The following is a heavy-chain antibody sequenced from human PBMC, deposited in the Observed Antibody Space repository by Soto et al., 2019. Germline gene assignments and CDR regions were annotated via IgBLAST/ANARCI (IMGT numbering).Heavy chain of an antibody. CDR2: INAGNGNT. J-gene: IGHJ4*02. CDR3: VRVPCGSSSFVDY. V-gene: IGHV1-3*05. Sequence: QVQLVQSGAEEKKPGASVKVSCKASGYTFTSYAMHWVRQAPGQRLEWMGWINAGNGNTKYSQKFQGRVTITRDTSVSTAYMELSSLRSEDTAVYYCVRVPCGSSSFVDYWGQGTLVTVSS. CDR1: GYTFTSYA. D-gene: IGHD6-6*01.